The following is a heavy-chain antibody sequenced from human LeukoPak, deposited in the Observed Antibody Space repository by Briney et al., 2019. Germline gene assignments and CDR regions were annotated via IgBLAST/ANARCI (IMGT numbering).Heavy chain of an antibody. D-gene: IGHD4-17*01. CDR2: ISWNSGSI. Sequence: GRSLRLSCAASGFTFDDYAMHWVRQAPGKGLEWVSGISWNSGSIGYADSVKGRFTISRDNAKKSLYLQMNSLRAEDTALCYCAKASYGDYYFDYWGQGTLVTVSS. CDR3: AKASYGDYYFDY. J-gene: IGHJ4*02. V-gene: IGHV3-9*01. CDR1: GFTFDDYA.